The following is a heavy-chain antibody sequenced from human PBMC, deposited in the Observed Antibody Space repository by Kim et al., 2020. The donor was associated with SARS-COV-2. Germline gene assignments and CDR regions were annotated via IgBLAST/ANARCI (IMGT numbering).Heavy chain of an antibody. CDR2: IKEDGSQK. J-gene: IGHJ4*02. D-gene: IGHD3-3*01. CDR3: VRDIGGMRLADK. Sequence: GGSLRLSCVASGFTSSIYWMNWVRQAPGKGLEWVANIKEDGSQKYYMDTVKGRFTISRDNGKNSVSLQMNSLRAEDTAIYYCVRDIGGMRLADKWGQGTQVTVSS. CDR1: GFTSSIYW. V-gene: IGHV3-7*03.